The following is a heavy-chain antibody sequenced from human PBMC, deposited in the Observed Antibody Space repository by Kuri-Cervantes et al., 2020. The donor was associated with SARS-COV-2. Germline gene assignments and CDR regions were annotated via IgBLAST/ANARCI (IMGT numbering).Heavy chain of an antibody. CDR1: DDSISTNYY. CDR3: ARGSSSHRPFDY. CDR2: IYYSGST. Sequence: SETLSLTCTVSDDSISTNYYWGWIRQPPGKGLEWIGSIYYSGSTYYNPSLKSRVTISVDTSKNQFSLKLSSVTAADTAVYYCARGSSSHRPFDYWGQGTLVTVSS. V-gene: IGHV4-39*01. D-gene: IGHD6-6*01. J-gene: IGHJ4*02.